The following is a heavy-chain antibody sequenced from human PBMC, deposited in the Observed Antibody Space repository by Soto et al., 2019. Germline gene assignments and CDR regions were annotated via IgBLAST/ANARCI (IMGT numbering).Heavy chain of an antibody. CDR1: GYTLTELS. D-gene: IGHD5-18*01. CDR2: FDPEDGGT. Sequence: ASVKVSCKVSGYTLTELSMHWVRQAPGKGLEWMGGFDPEDGGTIYAQKFQGRATMTEDTSTDTAYTELSSLRSEDTAVYYCATGAQGDSYGLDAFDIWGQGTIVTVSS. CDR3: ATGAQGDSYGLDAFDI. J-gene: IGHJ3*02. V-gene: IGHV1-24*01.